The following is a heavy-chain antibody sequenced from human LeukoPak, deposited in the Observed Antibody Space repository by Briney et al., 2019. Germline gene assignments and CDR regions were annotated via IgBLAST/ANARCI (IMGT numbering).Heavy chain of an antibody. J-gene: IGHJ4*02. CDR2: ISRGGTTI. Sequence: PGGSLRLSCAASGFTFSDYYMSWIRQAPGKGLEWVSYISRGGTTIYYADSVKGRFTISRDNAKNLVYLQMNSLRAEDSAVYYCARRCSSTSCLQYWGQGTLVTVSS. CDR3: ARRCSSTSCLQY. CDR1: GFTFSDYY. D-gene: IGHD2-2*01. V-gene: IGHV3-11*04.